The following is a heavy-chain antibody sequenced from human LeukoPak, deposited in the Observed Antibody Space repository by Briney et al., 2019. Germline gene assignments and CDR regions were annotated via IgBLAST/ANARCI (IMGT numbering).Heavy chain of an antibody. CDR1: GDSLGSGDYY. CDR3: ARDLGTTDSRRHWYFDL. D-gene: IGHD4-11*01. CDR2: IYHSGSP. J-gene: IGHJ2*01. Sequence: SETLSLTCTVSGDSLGSGDYYWNWIRQHPEKGLEWIGYIYHSGSPYYNPSLKSRTSISIDTSKNQVSLKLASVTVADTAVYFCARDLGTTDSRRHWYFDLWGLGTLVTASS. V-gene: IGHV4-31*03.